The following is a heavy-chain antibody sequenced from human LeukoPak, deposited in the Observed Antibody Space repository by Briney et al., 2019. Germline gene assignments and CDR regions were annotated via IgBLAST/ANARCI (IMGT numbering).Heavy chain of an antibody. V-gene: IGHV4-39*01. CDR3: ARLYGDYPNDAFDI. D-gene: IGHD4-17*01. CDR2: IYYSGST. J-gene: IGHJ3*02. Sequence: PSETLSLTCTVSGGSISSSSYYWGWIRQPPGKGLEWIGSIYYSGSTYFNPSLKSRVIISVDTSKNQFSLKLSSVTAADTAVYYCARLYGDYPNDAFDIWGQGTMVTVSS. CDR1: GGSISSSSYY.